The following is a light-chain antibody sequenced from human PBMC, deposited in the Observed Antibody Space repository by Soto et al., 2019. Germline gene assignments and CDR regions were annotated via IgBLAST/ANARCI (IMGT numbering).Light chain of an antibody. Sequence: LSSLAASLGDGVTMTCRASETISTFLNWYQHKPGKAPKLLIYKASTLKSGVPSRFSGSGSGTEFTLTISSLQPDDFATYYCQHYTSYSEAFGQ. CDR2: KAS. J-gene: IGKJ1*01. CDR1: ETISTF. CDR3: QHYTSYSEA. V-gene: IGKV1-5*03.